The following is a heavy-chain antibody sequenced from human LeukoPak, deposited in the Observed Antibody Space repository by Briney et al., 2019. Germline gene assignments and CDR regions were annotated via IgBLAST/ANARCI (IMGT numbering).Heavy chain of an antibody. CDR1: GGSVSSGSYY. Sequence: SETLSLTCTVSGGSVSSGSYYWSWIRQPPGKGLEWIGEINHSGSTNYNPSLKSRVTISVDTSKNQFSLKLSSVTAADTAVYYCARGRDRLAGRAWFYWGQGTLVTVSS. CDR2: INHSGST. CDR3: ARGRDRLAGRAWFY. J-gene: IGHJ4*02. D-gene: IGHD3-10*01. V-gene: IGHV4-39*07.